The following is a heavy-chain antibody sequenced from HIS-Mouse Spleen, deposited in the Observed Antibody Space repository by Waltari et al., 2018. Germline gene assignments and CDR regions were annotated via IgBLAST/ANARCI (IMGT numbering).Heavy chain of an antibody. D-gene: IGHD6-13*01. Sequence: QLQLQESGPGLVKPSETLSLTCTVSGGPISSSSYFWGWIRQPTGKGLEWIGSIYYSGSTYYNPSLKSRVTISVETSKNQFSLKLSSVTAADTAVYYCAREIPYSSSWYDWYFDLWGRGTLVTVSS. CDR3: AREIPYSSSWYDWYFDL. CDR2: IYYSGST. V-gene: IGHV4-39*07. J-gene: IGHJ2*01. CDR1: GGPISSSSYF.